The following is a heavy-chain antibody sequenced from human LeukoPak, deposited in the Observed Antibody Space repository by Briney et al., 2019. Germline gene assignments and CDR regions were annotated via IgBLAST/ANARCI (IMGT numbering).Heavy chain of an antibody. J-gene: IGHJ4*02. CDR1: GFTFSSYG. V-gene: IGHV3-30*02. Sequence: GGSLRLSCAASGFTFSSYGMQWVRQAPGKGLEWVSFLQYDGSIEYYADSVKGRFTISRDNSRNTLYLQMNSLRAEDTAIYYCANDQGVVGSYDHWGQGTLVTVSS. CDR3: ANDQGVVGSYDH. D-gene: IGHD3-10*01. CDR2: LQYDGSIE.